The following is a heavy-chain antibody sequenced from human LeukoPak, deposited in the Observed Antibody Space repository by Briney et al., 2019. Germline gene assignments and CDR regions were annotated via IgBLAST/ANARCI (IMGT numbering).Heavy chain of an antibody. J-gene: IGHJ4*02. Sequence: SETLSLTCTVSGGSISSRTHCWGWIRQPPGKGLEWIGCIYSSGSSYYNPSLKSRATISVDTSKNQFSLKLTSVTAADTAVYYCAAFATSNAQWANFDFWGQGTLVTVSS. CDR1: GGSISSRTHC. CDR2: IYSSGSS. D-gene: IGHD1-1*01. CDR3: AAFATSNAQWANFDF. V-gene: IGHV4-39*01.